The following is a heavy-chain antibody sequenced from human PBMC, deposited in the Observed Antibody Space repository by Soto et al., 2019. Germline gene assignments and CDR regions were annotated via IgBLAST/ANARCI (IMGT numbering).Heavy chain of an antibody. CDR1: GFTFNTFG. CDR2: ISSDGSNE. D-gene: IGHD3-3*02. J-gene: IGHJ6*02. CDR3: AKQISAWCISIRCSGVNYYSAMDD. Sequence: QVQLVESGGGVVQPGNSLRLSCAASGFTFNTFGIHWVRQAPGKGLEWVAVISSDGSNEYYTDSVKGRFTISRDNSKNTLYLQMNSLSAEDTAVYCCAKQISAWCISIRCSGVNYYSAMDDRGQGTKVTVS. V-gene: IGHV3-30*18.